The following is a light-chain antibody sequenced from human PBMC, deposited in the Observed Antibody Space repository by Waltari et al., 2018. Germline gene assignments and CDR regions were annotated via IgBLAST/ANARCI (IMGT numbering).Light chain of an antibody. Sequence: QSALTQPPSASGSPGQSVTISCPGTSRYVGGYNYVSWYQQHPGKAPKLMIYEVSKRPSGVPDRFSGSKSGNTASLTVSGLQAEDEADYYCSSYAGSNNLGVFGGGTKLTVL. V-gene: IGLV2-8*01. J-gene: IGLJ3*02. CDR3: SSYAGSNNLGV. CDR2: EVS. CDR1: SRYVGGYNY.